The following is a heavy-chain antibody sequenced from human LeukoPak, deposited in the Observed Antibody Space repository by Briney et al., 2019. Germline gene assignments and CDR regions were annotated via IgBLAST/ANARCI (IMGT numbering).Heavy chain of an antibody. J-gene: IGHJ6*02. D-gene: IGHD1-26*01. V-gene: IGHV6-1*01. CDR3: TRTGVGSGSHYYYYGMDD. Sequence: SQTLSLTCAISGDSVSSSSAAWNWIRQSPPRGLEWLGRIHYRSKWYNDYAVSVKGRINIKSDTSKNQFSLQLNSVTPEDTAVYYCTRTGVGSGSHYYYYGMDDWGQGTTVTVSS. CDR2: IHYRSKWYN. CDR1: GDSVSSSSAA.